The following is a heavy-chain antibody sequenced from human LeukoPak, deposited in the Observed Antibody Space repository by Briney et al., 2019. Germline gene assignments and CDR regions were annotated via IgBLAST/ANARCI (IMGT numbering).Heavy chain of an antibody. CDR3: ARDFGPAAMSGGAFDM. CDR2: IYYSGST. Sequence: PSETLSLTCTVSGGSISSYYWSWIRQPPGKGLEWIGYIYYSGSTNYNPSLKSRVTISVDTSKNQFSLKLSSVTAADTAVYYCARDFGPAAMSGGAFDMWGQGTMVTVSS. CDR1: GGSISSYY. D-gene: IGHD2-2*01. J-gene: IGHJ3*02. V-gene: IGHV4-59*12.